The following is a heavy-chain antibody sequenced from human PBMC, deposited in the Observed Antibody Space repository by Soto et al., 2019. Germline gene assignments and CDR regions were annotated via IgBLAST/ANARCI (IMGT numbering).Heavy chain of an antibody. CDR3: ARRNGPGEPDAFDI. Sequence: PGESLKLSCTTSRFTFGDYVMGWFRQAPGKGLECVIFVTAKAYGGITHYAASVKGRFTLSMDDSKTVAYLQINSLKTEDTAVYYCARRNGPGEPDAFDIWGQGTMVTVSS. V-gene: IGHV3-49*03. CDR1: RFTFGDYV. J-gene: IGHJ3*02. CDR2: VTAKAYGGIT. D-gene: IGHD3-10*01.